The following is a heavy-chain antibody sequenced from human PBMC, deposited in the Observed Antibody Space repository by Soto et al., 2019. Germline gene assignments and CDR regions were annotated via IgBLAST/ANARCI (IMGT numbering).Heavy chain of an antibody. CDR1: GYSFTSYG. Sequence: ASVKVSCKASGYSFTSYGISWVRQAPGQGLEWMGWISAYNGNTKYAQKLQGRVTMTTDTSTSTAYMELRSLRSEDTAVYYCAADLGYYGSGSYYTSRSYYYGMDVWGQGTTVTVSS. J-gene: IGHJ6*02. CDR2: ISAYNGNT. D-gene: IGHD3-10*01. V-gene: IGHV1-18*01. CDR3: AADLGYYGSGSYYTSRSYYYGMDV.